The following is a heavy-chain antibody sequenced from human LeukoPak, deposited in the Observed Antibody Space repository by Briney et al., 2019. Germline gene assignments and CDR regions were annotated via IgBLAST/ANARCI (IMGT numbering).Heavy chain of an antibody. CDR1: GFTFSDYY. V-gene: IGHV3-33*08. D-gene: IGHD3-22*01. CDR2: IWYDGSNK. CDR3: ARDMGMIVVAPGGAFDI. J-gene: IGHJ3*02. Sequence: PGGSLRLSCAASGFTFSDYYMSWIRQAPGKGLEWVAVIWYDGSNKYYADSVKGRFTISRDNSKNTLYLQMNSLRAEDTAVYYCARDMGMIVVAPGGAFDIWGQGTMVTVSS.